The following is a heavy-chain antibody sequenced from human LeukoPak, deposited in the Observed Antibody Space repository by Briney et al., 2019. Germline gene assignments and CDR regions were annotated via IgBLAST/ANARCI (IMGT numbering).Heavy chain of an antibody. V-gene: IGHV1-2*02. CDR2: INPNSGGT. CDR3: ARVSYYGSASYGFDY. J-gene: IGHJ4*02. CDR1: GYTFTGYY. Sequence: GASVKVSCKASGYTFTGYYMHWVRQAPGQGLEWMGWINPNSGGTNYAQKFQGRVTMTRDTSISTAYMELSRLRSDDTAVYYCARVSYYGSASYGFDYWGQGTLVTVSS. D-gene: IGHD3-10*01.